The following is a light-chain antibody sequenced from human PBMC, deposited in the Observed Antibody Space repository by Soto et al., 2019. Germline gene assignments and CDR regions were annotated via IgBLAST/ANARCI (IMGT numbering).Light chain of an antibody. CDR1: QSVTSY. V-gene: IGKV3-11*01. CDR2: DAS. CDR3: QQRSNLPPVFT. Sequence: EIVLTQSPATLSLSPGERATLSCRASQSVTSYLAWYQQKPGQAPRLLIYDASNRAPGIPARFSGSVSGPDFTLTNRSLGPEDFAVYSCQQRSNLPPVFTFGPGTKVDIK. J-gene: IGKJ3*01.